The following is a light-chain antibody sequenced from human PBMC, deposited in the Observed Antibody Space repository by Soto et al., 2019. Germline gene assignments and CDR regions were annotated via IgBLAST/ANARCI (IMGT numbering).Light chain of an antibody. CDR2: AAS. CDR1: QSISSY. CDR3: QQSYSTLIT. Sequence: DIPMTQSPSSLSASVGDRVTITCRASQSISSYLTWYQQKPGKAPKLLIYAASSLQSGVPSRFSGSGSGTDFTLTISSLQPEDFATYYCQQSYSTLITFGQGTRLEMK. V-gene: IGKV1-39*01. J-gene: IGKJ5*01.